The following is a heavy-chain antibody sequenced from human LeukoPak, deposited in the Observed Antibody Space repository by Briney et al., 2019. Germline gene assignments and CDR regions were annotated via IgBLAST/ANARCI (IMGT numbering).Heavy chain of an antibody. CDR3: VPARGYCSGSSCYLWFDP. D-gene: IGHD2-15*01. V-gene: IGHV1-2*02. CDR2: INPKSGGT. Sequence: ASVKVSCKASGYTFTSYYMHWVRQAPGQGLEWMGWINPKSGGTSYEQRFQGRVTMTRDTSSSTAYMELSRLTSDDTAVYYCVPARGYCSGSSCYLWFDPWGQGTLVTVSS. J-gene: IGHJ5*02. CDR1: GYTFTSYY.